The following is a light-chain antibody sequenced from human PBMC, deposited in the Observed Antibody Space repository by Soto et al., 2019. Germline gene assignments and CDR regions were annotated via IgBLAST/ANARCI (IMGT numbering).Light chain of an antibody. J-gene: IGLJ1*01. V-gene: IGLV2-8*01. CDR1: NSDVGGYNY. Sequence: QSALTQPPSASGSPGQSVTISCTGDNSDVGGYNYVSWFQQHPDKAPKLMIYEVSKRPSGVPDRFSGSKSGNTASLTVSGLQAQDEADYYCSSYAGSNTWVFGTGAKVTVL. CDR2: EVS. CDR3: SSYAGSNTWV.